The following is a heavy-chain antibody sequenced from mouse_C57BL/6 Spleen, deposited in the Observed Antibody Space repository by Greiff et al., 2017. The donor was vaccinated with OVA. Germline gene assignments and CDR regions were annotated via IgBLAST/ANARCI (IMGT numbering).Heavy chain of an antibody. CDR3: AKGDGGFGYFDD. D-gene: IGHD1-1*02. CDR2: IDPSDSDT. J-gene: IGHJ1*03. Sequence: QVQLQQPGAELVRPGSSVKLSCKASGYTFTSYWMHWVKQRPIQGLEWIGNIDPSDSDTHYNQKFKDKATLTVDKSSSTAYMQLSSLTSEDSAVYYCAKGDGGFGYFDDWGKGTTVTVSS. V-gene: IGHV1-52*01. CDR1: GYTFTSYW.